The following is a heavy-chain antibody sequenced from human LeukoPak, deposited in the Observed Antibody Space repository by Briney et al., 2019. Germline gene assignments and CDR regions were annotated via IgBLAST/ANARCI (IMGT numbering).Heavy chain of an antibody. Sequence: SETLSLTCAAYGGSFSGYYWSWIRQPPGKGLEWIGEINHSGSTNYNPSLKSRVTISVDTSKSQFSLKLSSVTAADTAVYYCARGRKTMDYWGQGTLVTVSS. CDR2: INHSGST. CDR1: GGSFSGYY. D-gene: IGHD4/OR15-4a*01. J-gene: IGHJ4*02. V-gene: IGHV4-34*01. CDR3: ARGRKTMDY.